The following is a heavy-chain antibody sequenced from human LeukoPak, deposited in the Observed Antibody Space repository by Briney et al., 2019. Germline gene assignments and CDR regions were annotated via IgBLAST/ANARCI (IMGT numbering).Heavy chain of an antibody. Sequence: SETLSLTCTVSGYSISSGYYWGWIRQPPGKGLEWIGSIYHSGSTYYNPSLKSRVTISVDTSKNQFSLKLSSVTAADTAVYYCARLSDWGGDIVATDFDYWGQGTLVTVSS. CDR3: ARLSDWGGDIVATDFDY. J-gene: IGHJ4*02. V-gene: IGHV4-38-2*02. CDR2: IYHSGST. D-gene: IGHD5-12*01. CDR1: GYSISSGYY.